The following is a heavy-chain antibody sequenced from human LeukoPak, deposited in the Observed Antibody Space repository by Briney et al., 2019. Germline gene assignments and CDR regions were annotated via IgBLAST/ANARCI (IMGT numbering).Heavy chain of an antibody. J-gene: IGHJ5*02. V-gene: IGHV1-2*02. CDR2: INPNSGGT. D-gene: IGHD1-7*01. CDR1: GYTFTGYY. Sequence: GASVKVSCKTSGYTFTGYYMHWVRQAPGQGLEWMGWINPNSGGTNYAQKFQDRVTMTRDTSISTAYMELSRLRSDDTAIYYCAKDPRNYGGNWFDPWGQGTLVTVSS. CDR3: AKDPRNYGGNWFDP.